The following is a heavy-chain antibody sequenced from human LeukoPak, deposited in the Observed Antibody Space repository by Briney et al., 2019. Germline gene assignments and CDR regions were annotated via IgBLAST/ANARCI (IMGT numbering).Heavy chain of an antibody. V-gene: IGHV3-23*01. CDR2: ISDSGGST. CDR1: GFTFSSYA. J-gene: IGHJ4*02. Sequence: GGSLRLSCAASGFTFSSYAMSWVRQAPGKGLEWVSAISDSGGSTYYADSVKGRFSISRDNSKNTLYLQMNSLRAEDTAVYYGAKDLGERDATTYYFDYWGQGSLVTVSS. CDR3: AKDLGERDATTYYFDY. D-gene: IGHD1-1*01.